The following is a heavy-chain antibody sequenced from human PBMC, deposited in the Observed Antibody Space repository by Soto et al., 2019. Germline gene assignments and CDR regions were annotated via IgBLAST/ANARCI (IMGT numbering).Heavy chain of an antibody. CDR2: IKSKTDGGTT. Sequence: GGSVRLSCAASGFTFSNAWMSWVRQAPGKGLEWVGRIKSKTDGGTTDYAAPVKGRFTISRDDSKNTLYLQMNSLKTEDTAVYYCTTTYYYDSSGYPIDYWGQGTLVTVSS. D-gene: IGHD3-22*01. V-gene: IGHV3-15*01. J-gene: IGHJ4*02. CDR1: GFTFSNAW. CDR3: TTTYYYDSSGYPIDY.